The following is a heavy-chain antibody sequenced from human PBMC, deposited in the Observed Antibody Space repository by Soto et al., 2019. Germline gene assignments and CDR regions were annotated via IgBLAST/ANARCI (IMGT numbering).Heavy chain of an antibody. Sequence: SETLSLTCTVSGGSISSGGYYWSWIRQHPGKGLEWIGYIYYSGSTYYNPSLKSRVTISVDTSKNQFSLKLSSVTAADTAVYYCARESTIFGVVTLDYWGQGTLVTVSS. D-gene: IGHD3-3*01. CDR1: GGSISSGGYY. CDR3: ARESTIFGVVTLDY. J-gene: IGHJ4*02. V-gene: IGHV4-30-4*08. CDR2: IYYSGST.